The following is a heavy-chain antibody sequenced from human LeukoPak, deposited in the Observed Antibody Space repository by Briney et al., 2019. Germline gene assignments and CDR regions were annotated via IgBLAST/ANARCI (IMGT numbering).Heavy chain of an antibody. J-gene: IGHJ4*02. CDR1: GFTFTSYW. V-gene: IGHV3-7*01. CDR2: IKQDGSEK. CDR3: ARSSGLWLRFAYYFDY. D-gene: IGHD5-12*01. Sequence: PGGSLRLSCAASGFTFTSYWMSWVRQAPGKGLEWVANIKQDGSEKYYADSVKGRFTISRDNAKNSLYLQMNSLRAEDTAVYYCARSSGLWLRFAYYFDYWGQGTLVTVSS.